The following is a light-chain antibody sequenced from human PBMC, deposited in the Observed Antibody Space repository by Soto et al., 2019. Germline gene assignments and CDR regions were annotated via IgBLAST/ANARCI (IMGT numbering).Light chain of an antibody. V-gene: IGKV3-20*01. J-gene: IGKJ1*01. CDR2: GAS. CDR3: QQYVTSPWT. Sequence: EIVLTQSPGTLSLSPGERATLSCRASQTVSGSYLAWFLQKPGQAPRLLIYGASSRATGIPDRFSGSGSGTDFTLTISSLEPEDFEVYYCQQYVTSPWTLGQGTKVEIK. CDR1: QTVSGSY.